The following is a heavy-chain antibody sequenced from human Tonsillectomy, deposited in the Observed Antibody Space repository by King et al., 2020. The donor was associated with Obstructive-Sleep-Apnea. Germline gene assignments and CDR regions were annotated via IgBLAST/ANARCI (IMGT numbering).Heavy chain of an antibody. CDR3: AGGVTNWNYDTFFYYYGMDV. D-gene: IGHD1-7*01. V-gene: IGHV3-30*04. J-gene: IGHJ6*02. Sequence: VQLVESGGGVVQPGRSLRLSCAAPGFTFSSYAMNWVRQAPGKGLEWVAVISYDGSNKYYADSVKDRFTNTRDNSKNTLYLQMNIQRPEDTAVYYCAGGVTNWNYDTFFYYYGMDVWGQGTTVTVS. CDR1: GFTFSSYA. CDR2: ISYDGSNK.